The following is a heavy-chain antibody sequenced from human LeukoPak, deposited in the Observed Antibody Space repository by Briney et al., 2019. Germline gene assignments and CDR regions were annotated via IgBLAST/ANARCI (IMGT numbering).Heavy chain of an antibody. Sequence: GGSLRLSCAASGFTFTTNWMTWVRQAPGKGLEWVASIKQDGSETYYVDSVKGRFTISRDNAKNSLSLQMNSLRAEDKAVYYCARGRYCTANSCYSDSWGQGTLVTVSS. CDR2: IKQDGSET. CDR3: ARGRYCTANSCYSDS. D-gene: IGHD2-8*02. J-gene: IGHJ4*02. CDR1: GFTFTTNW. V-gene: IGHV3-7*01.